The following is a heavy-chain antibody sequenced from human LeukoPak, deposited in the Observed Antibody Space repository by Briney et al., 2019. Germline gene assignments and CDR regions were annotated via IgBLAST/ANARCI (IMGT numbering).Heavy chain of an antibody. V-gene: IGHV4-59*01. D-gene: IGHD1-26*01. CDR3: ASHPSGSYGQVDC. CDR1: GGSISHYY. Sequence: PSETLSLTCTVSGGSISHYYWSWIREPPGKGLEWIGYIYYSGGTNYNPSLKSRVTISLDTSKNQFSLKLSSVTAADTAVYYSASHPSGSYGQVDCWGQGTLVTVSS. CDR2: IYYSGGT. J-gene: IGHJ4*02.